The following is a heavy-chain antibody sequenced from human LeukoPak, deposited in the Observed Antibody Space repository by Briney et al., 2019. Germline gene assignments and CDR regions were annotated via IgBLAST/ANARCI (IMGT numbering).Heavy chain of an antibody. J-gene: IGHJ4*02. CDR3: ARGRGELGGRYYFDY. V-gene: IGHV4-4*07. D-gene: IGHD3-16*01. CDR1: GGSITGYY. Sequence: PSETLSLTCTVSGGSITGYYWSWIRQPAGKGLEWIGRIYSSGTTIYNASLKSRVTMSVDTSKNQFSLKLSSVTAADTAVYYCARGRGELGGRYYFDYWGQGTLVTVSS. CDR2: IYSSGTT.